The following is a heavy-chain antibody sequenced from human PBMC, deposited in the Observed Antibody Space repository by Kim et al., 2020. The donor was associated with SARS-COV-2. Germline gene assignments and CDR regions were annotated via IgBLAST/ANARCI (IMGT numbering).Heavy chain of an antibody. V-gene: IGHV1-24*01. Sequence: ASVKVSCQVSGYSLSELSIHWVRQSPGKGLEWMGGSDPDDGESVYAQKFQGRVTMTDDTSTDTAYMELSSLTSDDTAVYYCALALYGSGTYYNVVLFDPWGEGTLVTVSS. CDR1: GYSLSELS. J-gene: IGHJ5*02. D-gene: IGHD3-10*01. CDR2: SDPDDGES. CDR3: ALALYGSGTYYNVVLFDP.